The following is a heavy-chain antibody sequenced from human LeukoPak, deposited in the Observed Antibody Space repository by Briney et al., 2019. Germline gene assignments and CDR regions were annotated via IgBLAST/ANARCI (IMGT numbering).Heavy chain of an antibody. J-gene: IGHJ2*01. V-gene: IGHV3-48*02. CDR3: TRDAATAGTYWYFDL. D-gene: IGHD6-13*01. Sequence: GGSLRLSCAASGFTFSTYSMXXVRQAPGRGLEWISXLRGFTSTIYYADSVKGRFTISRDNGKNSLYLQMNSLRDEDTALYYCTRDAATAGTYWYFDLWGRGTLVTVSS. CDR1: GFTFSTYS. CDR2: LRGFTSTI.